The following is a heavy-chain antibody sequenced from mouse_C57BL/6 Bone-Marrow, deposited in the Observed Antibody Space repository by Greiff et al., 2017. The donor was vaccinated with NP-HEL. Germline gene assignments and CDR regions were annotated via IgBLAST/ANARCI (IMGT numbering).Heavy chain of an antibody. CDR1: GFTFSDYG. Sequence: EVKVEESGGGLVQPGGSLKLSCAASGFTFSDYGMAWVRQAPRKGPEWVAFISNLAYSIYYADTVTGRFTISRENAKNTLYLEMSSLRSEDTAMYYCARHDYGSGAWFAYWGQGTLVTVSA. CDR3: ARHDYGSGAWFAY. V-gene: IGHV5-15*04. CDR2: ISNLAYSI. D-gene: IGHD1-1*01. J-gene: IGHJ3*01.